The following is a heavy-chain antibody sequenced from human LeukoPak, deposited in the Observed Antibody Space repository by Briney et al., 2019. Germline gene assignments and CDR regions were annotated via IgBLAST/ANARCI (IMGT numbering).Heavy chain of an antibody. CDR2: SRDKGNSYTT. J-gene: IGHJ4*02. Sequence: GGSLRLSCAASGFTFSDHYIDWVRQAPGKGLEWVGRSRDKGNSYTTAYAASVRGRFTISRDDSKNSLYLQMNSLRAEDTAVYYCAREGVNWGYYFDYWGQGTLVTVSS. V-gene: IGHV3-72*01. D-gene: IGHD7-27*01. CDR1: GFTFSDHY. CDR3: AREGVNWGYYFDY.